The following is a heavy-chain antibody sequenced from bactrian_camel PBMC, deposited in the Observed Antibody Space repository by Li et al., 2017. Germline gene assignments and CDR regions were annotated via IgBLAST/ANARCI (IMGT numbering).Heavy chain of an antibody. J-gene: IGHJ6*01. D-gene: IGHD1*01. CDR1: VSSANDYC. CDR3: TARYEFGLGACRGVGGLGF. CDR2: LDSDGRI. V-gene: IGHV3S10*01. Sequence: DVQLVESGGDSVQTGGSLRLSCAVSVSSANDYCLGWFRQASGKEREWVGSLDSDGRINYADSVKGRFTISKDNRKNILYLQMNSLTPGDTAMYYCTARYEFGLGACRGVGGLGFWGQGTQVTVS.